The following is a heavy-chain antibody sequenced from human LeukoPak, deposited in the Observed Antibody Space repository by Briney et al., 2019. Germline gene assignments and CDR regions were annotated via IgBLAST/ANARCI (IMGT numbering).Heavy chain of an antibody. J-gene: IGHJ3*02. CDR1: GFTFSSYW. D-gene: IGHD3-22*01. CDR3: ARGDYYDSSGYYFGDAFDI. Sequence: GGSLRLSCAASGFTFSSYWMSWVRQAPGKGLEWVANIKQDGSEKYYVDSVKGRFTISRDNAKNSLYLKMNSLRAEDTAVYYCARGDYYDSSGYYFGDAFDIWGQGTMVTVSS. V-gene: IGHV3-7*01. CDR2: IKQDGSEK.